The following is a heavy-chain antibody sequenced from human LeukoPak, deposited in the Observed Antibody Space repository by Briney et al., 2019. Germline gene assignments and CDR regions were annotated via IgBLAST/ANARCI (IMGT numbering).Heavy chain of an antibody. D-gene: IGHD4-23*01. CDR1: GFTVSSNY. J-gene: IGHJ4*02. V-gene: IGHV3-66*01. Sequence: GGSLRLSCAASGFTVSSNYMSWVRQAPGKGLEWVSVIYSGGSTYYADSVKGRFTISRDNSKNTLYLQMNSLRAEDTAVYYCAREGRDYGGNQGYFDYWGQGTLVTVSS. CDR3: AREGRDYGGNQGYFDY. CDR2: IYSGGST.